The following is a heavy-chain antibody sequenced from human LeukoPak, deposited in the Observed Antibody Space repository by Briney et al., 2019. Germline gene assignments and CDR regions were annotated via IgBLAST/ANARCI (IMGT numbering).Heavy chain of an antibody. J-gene: IGHJ5*02. D-gene: IGHD3-3*01. V-gene: IGHV1-18*01. CDR1: GYTFTSYG. CDR2: ISAYNGNT. CDR3: ARGPTYYDFWSGYKKLSWFDP. Sequence: GASVKVSCKASGYTFTSYGISWVRQAPGQGLEWMGWISAYNGNTNYAQKLQGRVTMTTDTSTSTAYMELRSLRSDDTAVYYCARGPTYYDFWSGYKKLSWFDPWGQGTLVTVSS.